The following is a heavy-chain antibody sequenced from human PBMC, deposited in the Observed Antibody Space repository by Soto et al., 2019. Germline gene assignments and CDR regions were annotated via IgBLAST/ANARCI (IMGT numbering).Heavy chain of an antibody. CDR1: GYGFTTYG. D-gene: IGHD1-1*01. Sequence: QIHLVQSGAEVKKPGASVMVSCKGSGYGFTTYGITWVRQAPGQGLEWMAWISAHNGNTNYEQKLQGRVTVTRDTSTSTAYMELRSLRSDDTAVYYCARGRYGDYWGQGALVTVSS. V-gene: IGHV1-18*01. CDR3: ARGRYGDY. CDR2: ISAHNGNT. J-gene: IGHJ4*02.